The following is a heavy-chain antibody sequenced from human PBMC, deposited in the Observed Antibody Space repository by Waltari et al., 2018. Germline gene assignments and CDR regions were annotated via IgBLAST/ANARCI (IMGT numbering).Heavy chain of an antibody. CDR2: INPNSGGT. J-gene: IGHJ4*02. CDR3: ARDEADSSSWYSDY. CDR1: GNTFTDPS. Sequence: QVQLWQSGAAVKKPGASGKSSCKASGNTFTDPSMHWGRPAPGQGLEWMGRINPNSGGTNYAQKFQGRVTMTRDTSISTAYMERSRLRSDDTAVYYCARDEADSSSWYSDYWGQGTLVTVSS. D-gene: IGHD6-13*01. V-gene: IGHV1-2*06.